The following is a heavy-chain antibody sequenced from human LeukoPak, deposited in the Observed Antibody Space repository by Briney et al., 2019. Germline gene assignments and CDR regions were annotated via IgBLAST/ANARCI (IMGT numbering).Heavy chain of an antibody. V-gene: IGHV1-18*01. CDR2: ISAYNGNT. CDR3: ARRSRLLWFGELLYGFDY. J-gene: IGHJ4*02. D-gene: IGHD3-10*01. Sequence: GASAKVSCKASGYTFTSYGISWVRQAPGQGLEWMGWISAYNGNTNYAQKLQGRVTMTTDTSTSTAYMELRSLRSDDTAVYYRARRSRLLWFGELLYGFDYWGQGTLVTVSS. CDR1: GYTFTSYG.